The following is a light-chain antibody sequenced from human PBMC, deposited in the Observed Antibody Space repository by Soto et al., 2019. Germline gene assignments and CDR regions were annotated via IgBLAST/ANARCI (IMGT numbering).Light chain of an antibody. Sequence: QAVVAQPASVSGSPGQTITISCTGTGSDVGGYNAVSWYQHHPGKAPKLIIYEVTHRPAGISDRFSASKSGNTASLTISGLQAEDEADYYCNSFRVNRLYVFGTGTKLTVL. J-gene: IGLJ1*01. V-gene: IGLV2-14*01. CDR3: NSFRVNRLYV. CDR2: EVT. CDR1: GSDVGGYNA.